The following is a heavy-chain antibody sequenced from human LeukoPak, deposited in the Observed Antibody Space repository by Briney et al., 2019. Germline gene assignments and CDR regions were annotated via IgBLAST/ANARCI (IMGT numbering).Heavy chain of an antibody. CDR1: GGSFSGYY. Sequence: SETLSLTCAVYGGSFSGYYWSWIRQPPGKGLEWIGEINHSGSTNYNPSLESRVTISVDTSKNQFSLKLSSVTAADTAVYYCARGRGNWNFWGQGTLVTVSS. CDR3: ARGRGNWNF. CDR2: INHSGST. D-gene: IGHD1-20*01. V-gene: IGHV4-34*01. J-gene: IGHJ4*02.